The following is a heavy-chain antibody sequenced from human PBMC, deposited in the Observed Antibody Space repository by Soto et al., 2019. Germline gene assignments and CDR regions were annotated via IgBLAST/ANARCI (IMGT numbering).Heavy chain of an antibody. CDR2: VSFDSKNK. CDR1: GFSFDCYG. CDR3: AKESVEATYSDYGMDA. V-gene: IGHV3-30*18. J-gene: IGHJ6*02. Sequence: GGSLRLSCAGSGFSFDCYGMHWVRQAPGKGLEWVATVSFDSKNKYYIDSVEGRFTISRDSSKNMLYLQMNSLRDEDTAVYYCAKESVEATYSDYGMDAWGPGTTVTVSS. D-gene: IGHD4-4*01.